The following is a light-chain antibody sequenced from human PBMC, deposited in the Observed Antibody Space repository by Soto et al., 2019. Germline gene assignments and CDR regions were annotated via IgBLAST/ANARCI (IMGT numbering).Light chain of an antibody. Sequence: DIQMTQSPSSLSASVGDRVTITCRASQSISTYLNWFQQKPGKAPSLLIYGASSLQSGVPSTFSGSGSGTDFTLTISSLQPEDFATYYGQQSVFTPYTCGQGTKLEIK. J-gene: IGKJ2*01. V-gene: IGKV1-39*01. CDR1: QSISTY. CDR2: GAS. CDR3: QQSVFTPYT.